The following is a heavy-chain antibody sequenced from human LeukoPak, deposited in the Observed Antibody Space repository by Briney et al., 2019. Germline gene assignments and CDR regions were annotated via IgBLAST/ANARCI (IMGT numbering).Heavy chain of an antibody. Sequence: GASVKVSCKASGYTFTGYYMHWVRQAPGQGLEWMGWINPNSGGTNYAQKFQGRVTMTRNKSISTAYMALSRLRSDDTAVYYCARDRGLEYSSSEFDYWGQGTLVTVSS. J-gene: IGHJ4*02. V-gene: IGHV1-2*02. CDR3: ARDRGLEYSSSEFDY. D-gene: IGHD6-6*01. CDR1: GYTFTGYY. CDR2: INPNSGGT.